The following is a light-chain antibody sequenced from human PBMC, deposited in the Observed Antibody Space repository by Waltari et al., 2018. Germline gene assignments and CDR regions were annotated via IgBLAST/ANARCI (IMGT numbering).Light chain of an antibody. CDR2: KVF. CDR3: MQATQWPLT. CDR1: QSPVHSNGKTY. J-gene: IGKJ1*01. Sequence: DVVMTQSPLSLPVTLGQPATISCSSSQSPVHSNGKTYLNWFQQRPGQSPRRLIYKVFNRDSGVPDRFSGSGSGTDFTLKISRVEAEDVGAYYCMQATQWPLTFGQGTKVEIK. V-gene: IGKV2-30*02.